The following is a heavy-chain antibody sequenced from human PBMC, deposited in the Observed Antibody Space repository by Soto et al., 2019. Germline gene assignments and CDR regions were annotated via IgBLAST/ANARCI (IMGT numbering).Heavy chain of an antibody. CDR1: GGTFSSYA. J-gene: IGHJ6*02. D-gene: IGHD4-17*01. Sequence: SVKVSCKASGGTFSSYAISWVRQAPGQGLEWMGGIIPIFGTANYAQKFQGRVTITADKSTSTAYMELSSLRSEDTAVYYCARDNYGDYALTWYYYYAMDVWGQGTTVTVSS. CDR2: IIPIFGTA. CDR3: ARDNYGDYALTWYYYYAMDV. V-gene: IGHV1-69*06.